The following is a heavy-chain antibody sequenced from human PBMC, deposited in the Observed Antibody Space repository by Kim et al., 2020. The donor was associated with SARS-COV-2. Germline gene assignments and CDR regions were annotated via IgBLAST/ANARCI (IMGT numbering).Heavy chain of an antibody. Sequence: KHAQKFQGRVTITRDTSATTAYMGLGSLRSEDTAVYYCVRDRIAVFYFDYWGQGTLVTVSS. CDR3: VRDRIAVFYFDY. J-gene: IGHJ4*02. V-gene: IGHV1-3*01. D-gene: IGHD6-19*01.